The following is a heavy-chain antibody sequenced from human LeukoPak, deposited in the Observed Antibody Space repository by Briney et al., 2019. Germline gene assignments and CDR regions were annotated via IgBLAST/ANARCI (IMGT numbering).Heavy chain of an antibody. CDR3: ARDAEPEDYYYGMDV. J-gene: IGHJ6*02. CDR1: GYTFTSYG. Sequence: GASVKVSCKASGYTFTSYGISWVRQAPGQGLEWMGWISAYNGNTNYAQKLQGRVTMTTDTSTSTVYMELSSLRSEDTAVYCCARDAEPEDYYYGMDVWGQGTTVTVSS. CDR2: ISAYNGNT. D-gene: IGHD1-14*01. V-gene: IGHV1-18*01.